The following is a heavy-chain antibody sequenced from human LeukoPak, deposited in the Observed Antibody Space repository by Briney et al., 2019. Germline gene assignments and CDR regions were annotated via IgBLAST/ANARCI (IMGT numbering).Heavy chain of an antibody. CDR3: ARVVPAAHDAFDI. CDR2: IIPILGIA. Sequence: SVKVSCKASGGTFSSYAISWVRQAPGQGLEGMGRIIPILGIANYAQKFQARVTITADKSTRPAYMELSSLRSEDTAVYYCARVVPAAHDAFDIWGQGTMVTVSS. J-gene: IGHJ3*02. CDR1: GGTFSSYA. D-gene: IGHD2-2*01. V-gene: IGHV1-69*04.